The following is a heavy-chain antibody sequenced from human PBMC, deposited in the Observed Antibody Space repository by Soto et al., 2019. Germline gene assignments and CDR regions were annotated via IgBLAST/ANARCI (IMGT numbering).Heavy chain of an antibody. CDR3: AKVAGFGSSYGMDV. D-gene: IGHD3-10*01. CDR1: GFTFDDYT. J-gene: IGHJ6*02. Sequence: GGSLRLSCAASGFTFDDYTMHWVRQAPGKGLEWVSLISWDGGSTYYADSVKGRFTISRDNSKNSLYLQMNSLRTEDTALYYCAKVAGFGSSYGMDVWGQGTTVTVSS. CDR2: ISWDGGST. V-gene: IGHV3-43*01.